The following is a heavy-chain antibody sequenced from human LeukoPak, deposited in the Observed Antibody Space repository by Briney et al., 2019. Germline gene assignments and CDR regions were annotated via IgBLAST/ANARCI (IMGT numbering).Heavy chain of an antibody. V-gene: IGHV3-74*01. CDR1: GFTFNNYW. Sequence: GGSLRLSCAASGFTFNNYWMHWVRQAPGMGLVWVSSIRFDGGDTAYADSAKGRFTISRDNAKNTMFLQMNNLRAEDTAVYYCAKEVDGFDVWGQGTLVTVSS. J-gene: IGHJ3*01. CDR3: AKEVDGFDV. CDR2: IRFDGGDT.